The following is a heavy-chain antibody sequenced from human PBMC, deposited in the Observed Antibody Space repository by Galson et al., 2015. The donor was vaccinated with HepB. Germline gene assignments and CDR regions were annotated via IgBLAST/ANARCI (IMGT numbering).Heavy chain of an antibody. J-gene: IGHJ4*02. CDR2: ISSSSSYI. V-gene: IGHV3-21*01. D-gene: IGHD3-10*01. CDR1: GFTFSSYS. Sequence: SLRLSCAASGFTFSSYSMNWVRQAPGKGLEWVSSISSSSSYIYYADSVKGRFTISRDNAKNSLYLQMNSLRAEDTAVYYCARGPIRVTMVRGVIISLDYWGQGTLVTVSS. CDR3: ARGPIRVTMVRGVIISLDY.